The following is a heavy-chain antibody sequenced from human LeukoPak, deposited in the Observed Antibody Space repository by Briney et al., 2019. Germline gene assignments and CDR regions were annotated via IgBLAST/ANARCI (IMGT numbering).Heavy chain of an antibody. CDR2: INAGNGNT. CDR3: AGGDYYGSYYYGMDV. V-gene: IGHV1-3*01. J-gene: IGHJ6*02. Sequence: GAPVKVSCKASGYTFTSYAMHWVRQAPGQRLEWMGWINAGNGNTKYSQKFQGRVTITRDTSASTAYMELSSLRSEDTAVYYCAGGDYYGSYYYGMDVWGQGTTVTVSS. D-gene: IGHD3-10*01. CDR1: GYTFTSYA.